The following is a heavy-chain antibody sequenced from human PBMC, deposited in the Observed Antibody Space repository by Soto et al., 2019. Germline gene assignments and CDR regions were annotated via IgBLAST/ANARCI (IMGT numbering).Heavy chain of an antibody. Sequence: EVQLVESGGGLVQPGRSLRLSCAASGFTFDDYAMHWVRQAPGKGLEWVSGISWNSGSIGYADSVKGRFTISRDNAKNSLYLQMNSLRAEDTALYYCAKLAFGELLLDAFDIWGQGTMVTVSS. CDR1: GFTFDDYA. CDR2: ISWNSGSI. D-gene: IGHD3-10*01. V-gene: IGHV3-9*01. J-gene: IGHJ3*02. CDR3: AKLAFGELLLDAFDI.